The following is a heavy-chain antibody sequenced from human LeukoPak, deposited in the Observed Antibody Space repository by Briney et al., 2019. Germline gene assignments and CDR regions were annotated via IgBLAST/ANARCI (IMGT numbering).Heavy chain of an antibody. Sequence: GGSLRLSCAASGFTFSDYWMSWVRQAPGKGLGWVANIKQDGSEKYYVDSVKGRFTLPRDNAKNSLYLQMNSLRAEDTAVYYCARVSGSGNYYYYYYYYMDVWGKGTTVTVSS. CDR1: GFTFSDYW. D-gene: IGHD3-10*01. J-gene: IGHJ6*03. CDR2: IKQDGSEK. CDR3: ARVSGSGNYYYYYYYYMDV. V-gene: IGHV3-7*01.